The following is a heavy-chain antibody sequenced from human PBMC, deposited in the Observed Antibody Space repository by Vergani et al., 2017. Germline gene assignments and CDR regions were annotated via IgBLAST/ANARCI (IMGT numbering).Heavy chain of an antibody. D-gene: IGHD3-10*01. J-gene: IGHJ4*02. CDR3: AKQYFVSGNYLFDY. Sequence: EVQLLESGGGLVQPGGSLRLTCAASEFTFSNYAMNWVRQAPGKGLEWVSAISARYPSTYYADSVKGRFTISRDNSKNMLYLQMNSLRAEDTAVYYCAKQYFVSGNYLFDYWGQGTLVTVSS. CDR2: ISARYPST. CDR1: EFTFSNYA. V-gene: IGHV3-23*01.